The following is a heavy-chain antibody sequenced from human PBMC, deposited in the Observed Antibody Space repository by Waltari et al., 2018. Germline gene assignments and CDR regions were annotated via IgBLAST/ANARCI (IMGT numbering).Heavy chain of an antibody. CDR1: GGSISSYY. CDR3: ARVRLYSGYDLEAFDI. CDR2: IYYRGST. J-gene: IGHJ3*02. Sequence: QVQLQESGPGLVKPSETLSLTCTVSGGSISSYYWSWIRQPPGKGLEWIGYIYYRGSTNYNPSHKSRVTISVDTSKNQFSLKLSSVTAADTAVYYCARVRLYSGYDLEAFDIWGQGTMVTVSS. V-gene: IGHV4-59*01. D-gene: IGHD5-12*01.